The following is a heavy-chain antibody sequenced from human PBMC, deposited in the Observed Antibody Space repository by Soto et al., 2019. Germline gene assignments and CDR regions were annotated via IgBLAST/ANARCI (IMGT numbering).Heavy chain of an antibody. D-gene: IGHD5-12*01. V-gene: IGHV1-69*12. CDR3: ARAHSRGYSGYDPYGMDV. CDR1: GGTFSSYA. CDR2: IIPIFGTA. Sequence: QVQLVQSGAEVKKPGSSVKVSCKASGGTFSSYAISWVRQAPGQGLEWMGGIIPIFGTANYAQKFQGRVTITADESTSTAYMELSSLRSEDTAVYSCARAHSRGYSGYDPYGMDVWGQGTTVTVSS. J-gene: IGHJ6*02.